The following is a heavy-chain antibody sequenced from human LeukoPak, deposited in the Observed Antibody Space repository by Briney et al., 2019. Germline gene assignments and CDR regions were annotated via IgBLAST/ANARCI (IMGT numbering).Heavy chain of an antibody. D-gene: IGHD2-2*01. CDR1: GGSNRSSSYY. V-gene: IGHV4-39*01. CDR3: ARQLGYCSSKSCYADKVDF. Sequence: SETLSLTRTVSGGSNRSSSYYWGWIRQPPGKGLEWIGRIYYCGSTYYNPSLKSRVTISVDTPKNQFSLNLSSVTDADAALYYCARQLGYCSSKSCYADKVDFWGQGTLVSVLS. J-gene: IGHJ4*02. CDR2: IYYCGST.